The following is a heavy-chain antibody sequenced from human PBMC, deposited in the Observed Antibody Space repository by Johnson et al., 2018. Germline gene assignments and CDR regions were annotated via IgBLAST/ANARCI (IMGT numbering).Heavy chain of an antibody. CDR1: GFSFSSYW. D-gene: IGHD3-22*01. CDR3: AKVAYDSSGYYSYPAFDI. Sequence: EVQLVESGGGLVQPGGSLRLSCTASGFSFSSYWMSWVRQAPGKGLEWVANIKQDGSEKYYVDSVKGRFTISRDTSKNPLSRKMNSLRAEDTAVYYCAKVAYDSSGYYSYPAFDIWGQGTMVTVSS. CDR2: IKQDGSEK. V-gene: IGHV3-7*01. J-gene: IGHJ3*02.